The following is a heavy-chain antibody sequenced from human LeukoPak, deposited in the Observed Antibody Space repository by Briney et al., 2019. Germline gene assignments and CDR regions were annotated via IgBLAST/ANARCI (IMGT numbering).Heavy chain of an antibody. CDR1: GFTFSDYW. D-gene: IGHD3-9*01. CDR2: IKQDGSQR. V-gene: IGHV3-7*03. Sequence: GGSLRLSCTASGFTFSDYWMTWVRQAPGKGPEWVANIKQDGSQRYYVDSVKGRFTISRDNAKNSLYLQMNSLRAEDTALYYCAKASIYDILTGYYVYWGQGTLVTVSS. J-gene: IGHJ4*02. CDR3: AKASIYDILTGYYVY.